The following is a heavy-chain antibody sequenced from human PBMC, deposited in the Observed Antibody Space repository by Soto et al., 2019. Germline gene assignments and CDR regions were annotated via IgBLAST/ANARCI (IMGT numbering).Heavy chain of an antibody. D-gene: IGHD2-8*01. V-gene: IGHV1-2*04. CDR2: INPKSRGT. J-gene: IGHJ6*02. CDR3: ARGDSTDCSNGVCSFFYNHDMDV. CDR1: GYSFTDYH. Sequence: QVQLVQSGAEVKKPGASVKVSCKASGYSFTDYHIHWVRQAPGQGLEWLGRINPKSRGTSTAQKFQGSVTMTTDTSMSTASMEMTRLTSDDTAIYYCARGDSTDCSNGVCSFFYNHDMDVWGQGTTVTVSS.